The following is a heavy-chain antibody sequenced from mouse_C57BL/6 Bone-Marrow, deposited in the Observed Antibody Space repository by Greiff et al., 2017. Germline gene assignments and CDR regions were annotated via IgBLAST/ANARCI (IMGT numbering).Heavy chain of an antibody. CDR2: IYPRSGNT. Sequence: VQLQESGAELARPGASVKLSCKASGYTFTSYGISWVKQRTGQGLEWIGEIYPRSGNTYYNEKFKGKATLTADKSSSTAYMELRSLTSADSAVYFCARSSYYGSSRYYAMDYWGQGTSVTVSS. V-gene: IGHV1-81*01. CDR1: GYTFTSYG. J-gene: IGHJ4*01. D-gene: IGHD1-1*01. CDR3: ARSSYYGSSRYYAMDY.